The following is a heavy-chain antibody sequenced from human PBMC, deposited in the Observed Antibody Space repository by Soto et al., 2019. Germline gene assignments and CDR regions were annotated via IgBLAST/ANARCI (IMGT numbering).Heavy chain of an antibody. CDR3: ARGRDGDY. J-gene: IGHJ4*02. V-gene: IGHV1-18*01. Sequence: QVHLVQSGAEVKKPGASVKVSCKASGYTFTSYGITWVRQAPGQGLEWMGWISAHNGNTDYAQKLQGRVIVTRDTATSTAYMELRCLISDGTAVYYCARGRDGDYWGQGAGVTGSS. CDR1: GYTFTSYG. CDR2: ISAHNGNT. D-gene: IGHD3-10*01.